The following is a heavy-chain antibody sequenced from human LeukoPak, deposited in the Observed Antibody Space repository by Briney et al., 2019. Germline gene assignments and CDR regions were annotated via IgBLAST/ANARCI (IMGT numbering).Heavy chain of an antibody. CDR2: ISYDGSNK. J-gene: IGHJ4*02. CDR1: GFTFSSYV. Sequence: GGSLRLSCAASGFTFSSYVMHWVRQAPGKGLEWVAVISYDGSNKYYAGSVKGRLTISRDNSKNTLYVQMNSLRVEDTAVYYCARGQVVLADYWGQGTLVTVSA. CDR3: ARGQVVLADY. V-gene: IGHV3-30-3*01. D-gene: IGHD2-15*01.